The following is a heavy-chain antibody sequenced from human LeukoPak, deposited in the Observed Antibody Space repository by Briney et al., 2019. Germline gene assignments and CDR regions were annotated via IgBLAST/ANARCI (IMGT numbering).Heavy chain of an antibody. D-gene: IGHD4-23*01. J-gene: IGHJ4*02. Sequence: GGSLSLSCAASGFTFRSYSMHWVRQAPGKGLEWVSSISSSSSYIYYADSMKGRFTIARDNAKNSLYLQMNSLRAEDTAVYYCARDWETTVVTGMKGEGIDYWGQGTLVTVSS. CDR2: ISSSSSYI. CDR3: ARDWETTVVTGMKGEGIDY. V-gene: IGHV3-21*01. CDR1: GFTFRSYS.